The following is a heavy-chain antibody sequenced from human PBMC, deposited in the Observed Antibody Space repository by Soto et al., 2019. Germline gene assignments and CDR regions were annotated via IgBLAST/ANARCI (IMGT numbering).Heavy chain of an antibody. CDR2: IYYSGST. V-gene: IGHV4-61*01. D-gene: IGHD4-4*01. Sequence: PSETLSLTCTVSGGSVSSGSYYWSWIRQPPGKGLEWIGYIYYSGSTNYNPSLKSRVTISVDTSKNQCSLKLSSVTAAGTAVYYCARGGNGRSYYYGMDVWGQGTTVTVSS. CDR1: GGSVSSGSYY. CDR3: ARGGNGRSYYYGMDV. J-gene: IGHJ6*02.